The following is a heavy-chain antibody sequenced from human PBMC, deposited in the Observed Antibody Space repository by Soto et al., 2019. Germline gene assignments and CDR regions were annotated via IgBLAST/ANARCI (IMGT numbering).Heavy chain of an antibody. CDR1: GFTFNSYG. CDR2: ISYDSTKT. CDR3: ARTRSAWSDFHYYSLDV. J-gene: IGHJ6*02. Sequence: QSGGSLRLSCAASGFTFNSYGMHWVRQGPGNGLEWVAFISYDSTKTYYADSVKGRFTISRDNSNSALYVQMNSLTGEDTAVYYCARTRSAWSDFHYYSLDVWGQGTTVTVSS. V-gene: IGHV3-30*03. D-gene: IGHD1-26*01.